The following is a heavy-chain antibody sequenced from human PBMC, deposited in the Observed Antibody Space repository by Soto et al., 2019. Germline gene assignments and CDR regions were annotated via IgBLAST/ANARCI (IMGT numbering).Heavy chain of an antibody. J-gene: IGHJ4*02. CDR2: INSDGSST. CDR3: XXXXAGXRDY. CDR1: GFTFSSYW. Sequence: EVQLVESGGGLVQPGGSLRLSCAASGFTFSSYWMHWVRQAPGKGLVWVSRINSDGSSTSYADSVKGRFTISRDNAKXXXXXXXXXXXXXXXXXXXXXXXXAGXRDYWGQGTLVTVSS. V-gene: IGHV3-74*01.